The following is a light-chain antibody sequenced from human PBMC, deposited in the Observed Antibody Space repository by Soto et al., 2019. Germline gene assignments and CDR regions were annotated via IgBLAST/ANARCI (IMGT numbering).Light chain of an antibody. CDR1: QSINNW. CDR2: DAS. V-gene: IGKV1-5*01. CDR3: QQSYTTPPWT. J-gene: IGKJ1*01. Sequence: DIQMTQSPSTLSASVGDRVTITCRASQSINNWLAWYQLKPGKAPKLLIYDASTLQSGVPSSLSGSGSGTDFTLTISSLHPEDFATYYCQQSYTTPPWTFGQGTKVDIK.